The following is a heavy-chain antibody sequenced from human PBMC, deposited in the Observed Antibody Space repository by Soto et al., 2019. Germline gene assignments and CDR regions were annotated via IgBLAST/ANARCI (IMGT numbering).Heavy chain of an antibody. J-gene: IGHJ3*02. D-gene: IGHD3-22*01. CDR1: GGTFSSYA. V-gene: IGHV1-69*06. CDR3: ARVSYYDSSGYWVWDAFDI. CDR2: IIPIFGTA. Sequence: GASVKVSCKASGGTFSSYAISWVRQAPGQGLEWMGGIIPIFGTANYAQKFQGRVTITADKSTSTAYMELSSLRSEDTAVYYCARVSYYDSSGYWVWDAFDIWGQGTVVTVSS.